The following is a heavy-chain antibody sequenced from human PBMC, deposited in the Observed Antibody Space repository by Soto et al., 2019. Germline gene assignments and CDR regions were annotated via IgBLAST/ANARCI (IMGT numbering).Heavy chain of an antibody. CDR2: IYYSGST. CDR3: AREVGYYDSSGFFDY. V-gene: IGHV4-31*03. Sequence: SETLSLTCTVSGGSISSGGYYWSWIRQHPGKGLEWIGYIYYSGSTYYNPSLKSRVTISVDTSKNQFSLKLSSVTAADTAVYYCAREVGYYDSSGFFDYWGQGTLVTVSS. D-gene: IGHD3-22*01. J-gene: IGHJ4*02. CDR1: GGSISSGGYY.